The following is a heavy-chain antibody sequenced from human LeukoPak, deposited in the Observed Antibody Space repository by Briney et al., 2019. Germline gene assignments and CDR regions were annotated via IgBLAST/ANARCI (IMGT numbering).Heavy chain of an antibody. CDR1: GFTFSSYE. J-gene: IGHJ5*02. D-gene: IGHD3-9*01. CDR3: ARDQAYDILTGYWDWFDP. V-gene: IGHV3-48*03. CDR2: ISSSGSTI. Sequence: HSGGSLRLSCAASGFTFSSYEMNWVRQAPGKGLEWVSYISSSGSTIYYADSVKGRFTISRDNAKNSLYLQMNSLRAEDTAVYYCARDQAYDILTGYWDWFDPWGQGTLVTVSS.